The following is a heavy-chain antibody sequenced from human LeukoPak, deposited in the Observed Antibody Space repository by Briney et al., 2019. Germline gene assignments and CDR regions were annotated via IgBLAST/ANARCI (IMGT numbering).Heavy chain of an antibody. V-gene: IGHV4-30-4*08. CDR1: GGSISSGDYY. D-gene: IGHD2-2*01. CDR3: ARDRSTSNAFDI. J-gene: IGHJ3*02. CDR2: IYYSGGT. Sequence: SQTLSLTCTVSGGSISSGDYYWSWIRQPPGKGLEWIGYIYYSGGTYYNPSLKSRVTISVDTSKNQFSLKLSSVTAADTAVYYCARDRSTSNAFDIWGQGTMVTVSS.